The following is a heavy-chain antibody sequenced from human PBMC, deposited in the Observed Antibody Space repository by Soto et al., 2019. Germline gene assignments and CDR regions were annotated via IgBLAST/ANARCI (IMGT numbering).Heavy chain of an antibody. J-gene: IGHJ1*01. CDR3: ARGWSTEYLHL. D-gene: IGHD1-1*01. CDR1: GYIFTGYY. V-gene: IGHV1-2*02. Sequence: QVQLVQSGAEVKKPGASVKVSCKASGYIFTGYYIYWVRQAPGQGLEWMGWINPYRGDTEYAQKFQGRVTMTSDTSISTGYMELSRLTSDDTAVYYCARGWSTEYLHLWGQGTLVTVSS. CDR2: INPYRGDT.